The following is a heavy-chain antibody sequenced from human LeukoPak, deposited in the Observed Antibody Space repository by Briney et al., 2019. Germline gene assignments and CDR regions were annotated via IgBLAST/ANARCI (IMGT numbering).Heavy chain of an antibody. V-gene: IGHV4-34*01. Sequence: SETLSLTWAVYGGSFSGYYWSWIRKPPGKGLEWIGKINRSGTTNYNPSLKSRVTISVDTSKNKFSLKLSSVTAADAAVYYCARTIVVVPAGFDPWGQGTLVTVSS. J-gene: IGHJ5*02. CDR1: GGSFSGYY. CDR3: ARTIVVVPAGFDP. CDR2: INRSGTT. D-gene: IGHD2-2*01.